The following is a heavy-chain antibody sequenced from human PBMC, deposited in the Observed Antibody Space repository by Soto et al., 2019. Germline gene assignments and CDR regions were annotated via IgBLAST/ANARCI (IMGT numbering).Heavy chain of an antibody. CDR3: ARGGAHTAMANEY. D-gene: IGHD5-18*01. J-gene: IGHJ4*02. CDR2: ISCDGSTT. V-gene: IGHV3-74*01. Sequence: GGSLRLSCAASGFTFSSYAMHWVRQASGKGLVWVSRISCDGSTTTYADSVKGRFTISRDNAKNTLYLQMNSLRAEDTAVYYCARGGAHTAMANEYWGQGALVTVSS. CDR1: GFTFSSYA.